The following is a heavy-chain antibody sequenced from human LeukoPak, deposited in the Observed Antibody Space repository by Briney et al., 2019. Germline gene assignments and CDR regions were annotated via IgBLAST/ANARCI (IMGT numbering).Heavy chain of an antibody. CDR1: GYTFTSYY. Sequence: GASVKVSCKASGYTFTSYYMHWVRQAPGQGLEWMGIINPSGGSTSYAQKFQGRVTMTRDMSTSTVYMELSSLRSEDTAVYYCARDGATGAGDYYFDYWGQGTLVTVSS. J-gene: IGHJ4*02. D-gene: IGHD7-27*01. CDR3: ARDGATGAGDYYFDY. V-gene: IGHV1-46*01. CDR2: INPSGGST.